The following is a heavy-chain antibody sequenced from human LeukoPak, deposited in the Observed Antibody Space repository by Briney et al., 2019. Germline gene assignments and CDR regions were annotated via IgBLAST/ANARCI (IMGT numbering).Heavy chain of an antibody. CDR1: GGSIRSTNW. D-gene: IGHD1-26*01. CDR3: SRESGAFCPFGY. Sequence: NPSETLSLTCGVSGGSIRSTNWWSWVRQPRGQGLEWIGEISLTGETNYNPSLNGRVTMSLDGSRNQLSLTLTSVTAADTAIYYCSRESGAFCPFGYWGQGTLVIVPP. CDR2: ISLTGET. J-gene: IGHJ4*02. V-gene: IGHV4-4*02.